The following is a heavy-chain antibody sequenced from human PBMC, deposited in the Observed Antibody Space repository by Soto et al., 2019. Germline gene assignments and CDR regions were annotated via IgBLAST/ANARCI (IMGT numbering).Heavy chain of an antibody. Sequence: SETLSLTCAVYGGSFSGYYWSWIRQPPGKGLEWIGEINHSGSANYNPSLKSRVTISVDTSKNQFSLKLSSVTAADTAVYYCARIGLWAPYYFDDWGQGTLVTVSS. CDR1: GGSFSGYY. V-gene: IGHV4-34*01. J-gene: IGHJ4*02. D-gene: IGHD5-18*01. CDR3: ARIGLWAPYYFDD. CDR2: INHSGSA.